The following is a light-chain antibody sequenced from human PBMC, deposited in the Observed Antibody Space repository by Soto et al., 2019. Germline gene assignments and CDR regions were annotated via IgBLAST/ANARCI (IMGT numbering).Light chain of an antibody. CDR1: QTISSSY. Sequence: EVVLTQSPGSLSLSPGERATLSCRASQTISSSYLAWYQQKPGQAPRLLFYAASSRATGIPDRFSGSGSGTDFTLTISRLEPEDFAAYYCQYYGGSSWTFGQGTKVEVK. CDR3: QYYGGSSWT. V-gene: IGKV3-20*01. J-gene: IGKJ1*01. CDR2: AAS.